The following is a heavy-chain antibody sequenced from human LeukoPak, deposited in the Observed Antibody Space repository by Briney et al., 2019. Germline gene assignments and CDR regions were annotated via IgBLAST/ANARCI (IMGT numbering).Heavy chain of an antibody. V-gene: IGHV3-30*04. CDR1: GFTFSSDA. CDR3: ARDAVVTARGTFDV. J-gene: IGHJ3*01. D-gene: IGHD2-21*02. CDR2: ISYDGSNR. Sequence: PGRSLRLSCAASGFTFSSDAMHWVRQAAGKALEWVAVISYDGSNRDYADAVRGRFTISRDNSKKTLYLQMNSLRPEDTAVYYCARDAVVTARGTFDVWGRGTMVTVPS.